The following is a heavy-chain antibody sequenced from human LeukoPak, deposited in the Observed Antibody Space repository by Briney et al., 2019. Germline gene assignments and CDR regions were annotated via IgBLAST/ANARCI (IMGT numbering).Heavy chain of an antibody. CDR1: GFTVSSNF. V-gene: IGHV3-66*01. CDR2: IYTSGIT. Sequence: GGSLRLSCAVSGFTVSSNFMSWVRQAPGKGPEWVSVIYTSGITYYADSVRGRFTISRDNSKNTLYLQMDSLTAEDTAVYYYAIEDAGGTYSFDYWGQGTLVTVSS. CDR3: AIEDAGGTYSFDY. J-gene: IGHJ4*02. D-gene: IGHD1-26*01.